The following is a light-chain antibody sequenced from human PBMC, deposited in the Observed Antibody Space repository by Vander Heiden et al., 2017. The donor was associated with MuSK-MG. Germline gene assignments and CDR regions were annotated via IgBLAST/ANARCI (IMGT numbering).Light chain of an antibody. CDR2: DTS. J-gene: IGLJ3*02. Sequence: QAVVTQEPSLTVSPGGTVTLTCGSSTGTVTSGHYPYWFQQKPGQAPRTLIYDTSSKHSWTPARFSGSLLGGKAALTLSGAQPEDEAEYYCLVAYSTARVFGGGTKLTVL. CDR1: TGTVTSGHY. CDR3: LVAYSTARV. V-gene: IGLV7-46*01.